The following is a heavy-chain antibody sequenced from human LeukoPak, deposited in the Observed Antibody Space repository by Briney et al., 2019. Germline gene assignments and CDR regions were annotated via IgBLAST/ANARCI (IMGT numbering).Heavy chain of an antibody. CDR3: AKARNDILTGPFDY. D-gene: IGHD3-9*01. CDR1: GFTFSTYA. Sequence: PGGSLRLSCEASGFTFSTYAMSWVRQAPGKGLEWVSGISGGGSITYYADSVKGRFTISRDNSKNTLYLQMNSLKAEDTAVYYCAKARNDILTGPFDYWGQGTLVTVSS. J-gene: IGHJ4*02. CDR2: ISGGGSIT. V-gene: IGHV3-23*01.